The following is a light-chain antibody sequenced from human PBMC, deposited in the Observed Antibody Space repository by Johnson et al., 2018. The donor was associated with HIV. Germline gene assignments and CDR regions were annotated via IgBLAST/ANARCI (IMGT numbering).Light chain of an antibody. CDR1: YSNIEHNY. Sequence: QSVLTQPPSVSAAAGQKVTISCSGTYSNIEHNYVSWYQQLPGTAPKLLIYGTTKRPSGIPDRFSGSKSGTSATLGITGLQTGDEADYYCGTWDSSLRTGFLGTGTKVTVL. CDR3: GTWDSSLRTGF. CDR2: GTT. J-gene: IGLJ1*01. V-gene: IGLV1-51*01.